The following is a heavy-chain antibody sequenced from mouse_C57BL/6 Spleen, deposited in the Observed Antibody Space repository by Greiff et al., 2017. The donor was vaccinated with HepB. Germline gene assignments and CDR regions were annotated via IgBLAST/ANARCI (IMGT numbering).Heavy chain of an antibody. CDR3: TSYYSNYWFAY. CDR1: GFNIKDYY. D-gene: IGHD2-5*01. Sequence: EVQLQQSGAELVRPGASVKLSCTASGFNIKDYYMHWVKQRPEQGLEWIGRIDPEDGDTEYAPKFQGKATMTADTSSNTAYLQLSSLTSEDTAVYDCTSYYSNYWFAYWGQGTLVTVSA. CDR2: IDPEDGDT. V-gene: IGHV14-1*01. J-gene: IGHJ3*01.